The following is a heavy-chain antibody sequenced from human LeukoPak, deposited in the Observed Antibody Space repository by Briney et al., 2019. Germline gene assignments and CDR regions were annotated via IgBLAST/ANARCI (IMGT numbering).Heavy chain of an antibody. CDR2: IKEDGSEK. CDR3: ARVRGIAVAGTASIYFDY. J-gene: IGHJ4*02. V-gene: IGHV3-7*01. CDR1: GFTFSSYW. D-gene: IGHD6-19*01. Sequence: GGSLRLSCAASGFTFSSYWMSWVRQAPGKGLEWVANIKEDGSEKYYVDSVKGRFTISRDNAKNSLYLQMNSLRAEDTAVCYCARVRGIAVAGTASIYFDYWGQGTLVTVSS.